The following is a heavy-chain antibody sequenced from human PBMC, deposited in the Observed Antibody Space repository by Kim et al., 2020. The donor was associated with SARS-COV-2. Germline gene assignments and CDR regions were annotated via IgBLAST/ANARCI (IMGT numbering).Heavy chain of an antibody. V-gene: IGHV1-2*02. Sequence: ASVKVSCKASGYTFTGHYMHWVRQAPGQGLEWMGWINPNSGGTNYAQKFQGRVTMTRDTSISTAYMELSRLRSDDTAVYYCAREILVSGTNSYWYFDLWGRGTLVTVSS. CDR1: GYTFTGHY. CDR2: INPNSGGT. D-gene: IGHD1-7*01. J-gene: IGHJ2*01. CDR3: AREILVSGTNSYWYFDL.